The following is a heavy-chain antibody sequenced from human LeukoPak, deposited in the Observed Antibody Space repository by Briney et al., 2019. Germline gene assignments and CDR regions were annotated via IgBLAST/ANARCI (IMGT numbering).Heavy chain of an antibody. Sequence: PGGSLRLSCAASLFAFSNYVMNWVRQPPGKGREWVSSITGSGGATYYADSKKGRFTISRDNSKNTLYLQMTSLKADDTAVYYCAKDFSYPGDYDYYGGQGTLVTVSS. J-gene: IGHJ4*02. CDR3: AKDFSYPGDYDYY. CDR1: LFAFSNYV. CDR2: ITGSGGAT. D-gene: IGHD4-17*01. V-gene: IGHV3-23*01.